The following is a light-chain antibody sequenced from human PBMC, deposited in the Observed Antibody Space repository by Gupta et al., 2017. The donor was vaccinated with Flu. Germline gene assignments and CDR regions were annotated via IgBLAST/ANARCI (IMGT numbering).Light chain of an antibody. CDR2: QAS. V-gene: IGKV1-5*03. Sequence: DIQMTQSPSALSASVGDRVTITCRAAQDIETWLAWYQQKAGEAPRLLIYQASKLQDGAPSRFAGAGSGTEFTLTITSLQPEDVASYYCQQEKTCGNTFGRGTRMEI. CDR3: QQEKTCGNT. J-gene: IGKJ2*01. CDR1: QDIETW.